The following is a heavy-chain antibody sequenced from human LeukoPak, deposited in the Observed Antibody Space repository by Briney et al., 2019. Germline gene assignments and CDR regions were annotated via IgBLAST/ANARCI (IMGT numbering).Heavy chain of an antibody. D-gene: IGHD6-19*01. V-gene: IGHV1-8*01. Sequence: GASVKVSCKASGYTFTSYDINWVRQATGQGLEWMGWMNPNSGNTGYAQKIQGRVTMTRNTSISTAYIELSSLRSEDTAVYYCARGHRLRIAVAGRNSYYYYYMGVWGKGTTVTVSS. J-gene: IGHJ6*03. CDR3: ARGHRLRIAVAGRNSYYYYYMGV. CDR2: MNPNSGNT. CDR1: GYTFTSYD.